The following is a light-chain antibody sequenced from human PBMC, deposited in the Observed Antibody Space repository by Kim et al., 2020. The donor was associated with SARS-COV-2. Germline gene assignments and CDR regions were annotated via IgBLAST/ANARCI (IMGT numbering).Light chain of an antibody. V-gene: IGLV6-57*03. J-gene: IGLJ3*02. Sequence: GKSITISCTRSSCSIASNYVQWYQQRPGSAPTTVIYKDNQRPSGVPDRFSGSIDSSSNSASLTISGLKTEDEVDYYCQSYDSTNQVFGGGTKLTVL. CDR2: KDN. CDR1: SCSIASNY. CDR3: QSYDSTNQV.